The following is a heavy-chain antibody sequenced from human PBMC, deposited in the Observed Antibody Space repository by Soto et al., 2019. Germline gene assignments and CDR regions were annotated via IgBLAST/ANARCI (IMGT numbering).Heavy chain of an antibody. V-gene: IGHV3-30*03. D-gene: IGHD6-19*01. CDR3: ARDRGSSGPLDY. J-gene: IGHJ4*02. Sequence: TGGSLRLSCAASGFTFSAYNMHWVRQAPGKGLEWVTFISYDGNNIYYADSVKGRFTISRDNSKNTLYLQMNGLRSEDTAVYYCARDRGSSGPLDYWGQGTLVTVSS. CDR2: ISYDGNNI. CDR1: GFTFSAYN.